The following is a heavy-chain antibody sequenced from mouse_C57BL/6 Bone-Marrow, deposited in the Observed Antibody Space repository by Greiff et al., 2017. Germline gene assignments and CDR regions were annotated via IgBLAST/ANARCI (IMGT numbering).Heavy chain of an antibody. J-gene: IGHJ2*01. CDR3: ARRVYSNAHYFDY. D-gene: IGHD2-5*01. Sequence: DVKLVESGGGLVQPGESLKLSCESNEYEFPSLDMSWVRKTPEKRLELVAAINSDGGSSYYPDTMERRFIIFRDNTKQTLYLQMGSLRAEDTALYYCARRVYSNAHYFDYWGQGTTLTVSS. V-gene: IGHV5-2*03. CDR1: EYEFPSLD. CDR2: INSDGGSS.